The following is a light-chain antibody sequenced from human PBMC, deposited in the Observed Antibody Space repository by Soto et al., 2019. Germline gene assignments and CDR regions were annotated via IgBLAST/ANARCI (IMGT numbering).Light chain of an antibody. V-gene: IGKV3-20*01. CDR2: GSS. Sequence: EIVLTQSPGTLSLSPGERATLSCRASQSVSSSYLAFYQQKPGQAPRLLIYGSSSRATGIPDRFSGSGPGTDFTLTISRLEPEDFAVYYCQQYGSSYITFGQGTRLEVK. CDR1: QSVSSSY. CDR3: QQYGSSYIT. J-gene: IGKJ5*01.